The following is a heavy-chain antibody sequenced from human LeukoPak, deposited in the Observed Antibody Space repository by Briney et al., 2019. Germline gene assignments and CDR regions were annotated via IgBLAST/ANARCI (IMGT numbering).Heavy chain of an antibody. D-gene: IGHD2-15*01. CDR2: INGNGYIT. Sequence: GGSLRLSCAASRFTFNSYAVNWVRQAPGKGLEWVSGINGNGYITYYADSVRGRFTISRDNSKNTLYLQMNRLRAGDTAVYYCARVKRDCSGGSCYSYDYWGQGTLVTVSS. CDR1: RFTFNSYA. J-gene: IGHJ4*02. V-gene: IGHV3-23*01. CDR3: ARVKRDCSGGSCYSYDY.